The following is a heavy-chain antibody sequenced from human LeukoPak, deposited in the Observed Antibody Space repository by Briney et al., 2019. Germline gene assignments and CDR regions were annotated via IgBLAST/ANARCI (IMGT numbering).Heavy chain of an antibody. CDR1: GFTFSDYY. CDR2: ISPSSDII. J-gene: IGHJ4*02. Sequence: GGSLRLSCAASGFTFSDYYISWIRQAPGKGLVWVSDISPSSDIISYADSVKGRFIISRDYAKESLHLQMNSLRVEDSAVYYCARETVAGTFDYWGQGTQVTVSS. V-gene: IGHV3-11*01. CDR3: ARETVAGTFDY. D-gene: IGHD6-19*01.